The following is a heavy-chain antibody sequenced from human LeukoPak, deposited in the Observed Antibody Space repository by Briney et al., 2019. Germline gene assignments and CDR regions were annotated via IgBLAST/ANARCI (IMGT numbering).Heavy chain of an antibody. CDR2: ISYNSGSI. Sequence: GGSLRLSCAATGFTFDDYGMHWVRQAPGKGLERVSGISYNSGSIGYADSVKGRFTISRDSAKNSLYLQMNSLRAEDTALYYCAKDLGYCSGGRCFTPVWYGMDVWGQGTTVTVSS. J-gene: IGHJ6*02. V-gene: IGHV3-9*01. CDR3: AKDLGYCSGGRCFTPVWYGMDV. D-gene: IGHD2-15*01. CDR1: GFTFDDYG.